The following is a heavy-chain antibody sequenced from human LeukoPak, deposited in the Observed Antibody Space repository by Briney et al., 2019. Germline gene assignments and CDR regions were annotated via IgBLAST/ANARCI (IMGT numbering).Heavy chain of an antibody. J-gene: IGHJ3*02. V-gene: IGHV4-39*01. CDR2: IYYSGST. D-gene: IGHD3-22*01. Sequence: SETLSLTCTVSGGSISSSSYYWGWIRQPPGKGLEWIGSIYYSGSTYYNQSLKSRVTISVDTSKTQSSLKLSSVTAADTAVYYCARHSGLSMIVVVITPAFDIWGQGTMVTVSS. CDR3: ARHSGLSMIVVVITPAFDI. CDR1: GGSISSSSYY.